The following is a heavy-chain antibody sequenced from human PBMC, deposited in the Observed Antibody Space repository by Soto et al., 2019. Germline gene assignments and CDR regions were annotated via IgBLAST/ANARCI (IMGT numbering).Heavy chain of an antibody. V-gene: IGHV3-23*01. CDR1: GFTFSSYI. D-gene: IGHD1-1*01. CDR3: ARTRQERVFDY. Sequence: EVQLLESGGGLVQPGGSLRLSCAASGFTFSSYIVNWVRQAPGKGLEWVSGISGNGDSTYYTDSVKGRFTISRDNSKNTLYLRINSLRAEDTALYFCARTRQERVFDYWGQGTLVTVSS. CDR2: ISGNGDST. J-gene: IGHJ4*02.